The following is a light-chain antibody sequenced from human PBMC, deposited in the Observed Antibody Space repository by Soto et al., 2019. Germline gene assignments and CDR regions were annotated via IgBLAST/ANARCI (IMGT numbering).Light chain of an antibody. CDR3: TSYAGSNTPYV. J-gene: IGLJ1*01. V-gene: IGLV2-8*01. Sequence: QSVLTQPPSASGSPGQSVTISCTGTSSDVGGYNYVSWYQQHPGKAPKLMIYEVSKRPSGVPDRFSGSKSANTASLTVSGIQAEDEADYYCTSYAGSNTPYVFGTGTKVTVL. CDR1: SSDVGGYNY. CDR2: EVS.